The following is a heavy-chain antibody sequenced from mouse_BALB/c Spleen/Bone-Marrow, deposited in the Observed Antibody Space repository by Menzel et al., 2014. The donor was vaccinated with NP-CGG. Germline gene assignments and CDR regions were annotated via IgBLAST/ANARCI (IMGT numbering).Heavy chain of an antibody. D-gene: IGHD1-1*01. CDR2: ISYSGST. Sequence: EVKLVESGPGLAKPSQSLSLTCTVTGYSITSDYAWNWIRQFPGSKLEWMGYISYSGSTSYNPSLKSRISITRDTSKNQFFLQLNSVTTEDTATYYCAREGDYYGSSFDYWGQGTTLTVSS. V-gene: IGHV3-2*02. CDR3: AREGDYYGSSFDY. J-gene: IGHJ2*01. CDR1: GYSITSDYA.